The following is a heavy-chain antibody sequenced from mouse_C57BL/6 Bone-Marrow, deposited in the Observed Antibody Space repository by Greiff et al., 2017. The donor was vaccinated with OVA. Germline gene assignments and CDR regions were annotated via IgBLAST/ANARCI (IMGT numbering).Heavy chain of an antibody. CDR3: ARHEDSPYYYGSRDYAMDY. CDR2: FYPGSGSI. Sequence: VKLVESGAELVKPGASVKLSCKASGYTFTEYTIHWVKQRSGQGLEWIGWFYPGSGSIKYNEKFKDKATLTADKSSSTVYMELSRLTSEDSAVYFCARHEDSPYYYGSRDYAMDYWGQGTSVTVSS. V-gene: IGHV1-62-2*01. J-gene: IGHJ4*01. CDR1: GYTFTEYT. D-gene: IGHD1-1*01.